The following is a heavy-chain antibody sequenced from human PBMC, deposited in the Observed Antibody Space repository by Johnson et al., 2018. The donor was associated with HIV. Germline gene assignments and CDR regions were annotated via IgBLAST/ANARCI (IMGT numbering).Heavy chain of an antibody. D-gene: IGHD5/OR15-5a*01. CDR2: VNWNGGST. V-gene: IGHV3-20*04. CDR1: GFTFDDYG. J-gene: IGHJ3*02. CDR3: VRLMTRESTDAFDI. Sequence: VQLVESGGGVVRPGGSLRLSCAASGFTFDDYGMSWVRQVPGQGLEWVSCVNWNGGSTGYADSVKGRFTISRDNAKNSLYLEMNSLRAEDTAVYYCVRLMTRESTDAFDIWGQGTMVTVSS.